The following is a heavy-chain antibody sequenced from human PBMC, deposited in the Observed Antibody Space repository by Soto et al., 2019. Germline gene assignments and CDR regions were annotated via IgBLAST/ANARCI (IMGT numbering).Heavy chain of an antibody. V-gene: IGHV3-48*02. CDR2: ISSSSSTI. D-gene: IGHD2-15*01. CDR1: GFTFSSYS. Sequence: EVQLVESGGGLVQPGGSLRLSCAASGFTFSSYSMNWVRQAPGKGLEWVSYISSSSSTIYYADSVKGRFTISRDNATNALYLQMNSLRDEDTAVYYCAREGGGYCSSVAEYYFDYWGQGPLVTVSS. CDR3: AREGGGYCSSVAEYYFDY. J-gene: IGHJ4*02.